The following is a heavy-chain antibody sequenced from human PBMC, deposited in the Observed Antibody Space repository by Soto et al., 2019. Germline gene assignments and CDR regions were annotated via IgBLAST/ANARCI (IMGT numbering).Heavy chain of an antibody. CDR3: ARDTARLDP. Sequence: KTSETLSLTCTVSGGSISSYYWSWIRQPPGKGLEWIGYIYYSGSTNYNPSLKSRVTISVDTSKNQFSLKLSSVTAADTAVYYCARDTARLDPWGQGTLVTVSS. J-gene: IGHJ5*02. D-gene: IGHD6-6*01. CDR1: GGSISSYY. V-gene: IGHV4-59*01. CDR2: IYYSGST.